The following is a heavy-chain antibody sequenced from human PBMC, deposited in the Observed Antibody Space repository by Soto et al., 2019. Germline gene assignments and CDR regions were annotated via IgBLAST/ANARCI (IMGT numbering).Heavy chain of an antibody. CDR2: IYYSGST. Sequence: SETLSLTCTVSGGSIRSSSYYWGWIRQPPGKGLEWIGSIYYSGSTYYNPSLKSRVTISVDTSKNQFSLKLSSVTAADTAVYYCAGITVAGAYNWFDPWGQGTLVTVSS. CDR1: GGSIRSSSYY. CDR3: AGITVAGAYNWFDP. V-gene: IGHV4-39*01. D-gene: IGHD6-19*01. J-gene: IGHJ5*02.